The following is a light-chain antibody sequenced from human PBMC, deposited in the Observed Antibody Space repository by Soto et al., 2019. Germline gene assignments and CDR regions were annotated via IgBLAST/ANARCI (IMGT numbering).Light chain of an antibody. Sequence: DIQMTQSPSSLSASVGDRVTITCRASQDILTYLAWFQQKPGKAPRSLIYGASNLHGGVPSKFSGSGSGTDVTLTISGLQPEDFAIYYCQQYLRSPYTFGQGTKVEI. V-gene: IGKV1-16*02. CDR1: QDILTY. CDR2: GAS. J-gene: IGKJ2*01. CDR3: QQYLRSPYT.